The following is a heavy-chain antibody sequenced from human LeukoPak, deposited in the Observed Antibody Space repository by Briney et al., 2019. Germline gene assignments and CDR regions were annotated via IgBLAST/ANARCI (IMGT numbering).Heavy chain of an antibody. V-gene: IGHV3-30*01. CDR1: GFTFSLYA. J-gene: IGHJ5*01. CDR2: ISYDGSNK. Sequence: XXXLRLSCAASGFTFSLYAMHWVRQAPGKGIEWVAVISYDGSNKYYADSVKGRFTISRDNSKNTLNLQMNSLRAEDTAVYYCARAPYYDSSGYYDSWGQGTLVTVSS. D-gene: IGHD3-22*01. CDR3: ARAPYYDSSGYYDS.